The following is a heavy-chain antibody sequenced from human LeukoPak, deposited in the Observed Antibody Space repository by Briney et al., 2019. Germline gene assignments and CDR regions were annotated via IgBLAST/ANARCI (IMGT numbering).Heavy chain of an antibody. Sequence: PSETPSLTCTVSGGSISSYYWSWIRQPAGKGLEWIGRIYTSGSTNYNPSLKSRVTMSVDTSKNQFSLKLSSVTAADTAVYYCASGIGVYCSGGSCYPGYYYYGMDVWGQGTTVTVSS. D-gene: IGHD2-15*01. J-gene: IGHJ6*02. CDR2: IYTSGST. V-gene: IGHV4-4*07. CDR3: ASGIGVYCSGGSCYPGYYYYGMDV. CDR1: GGSISSYY.